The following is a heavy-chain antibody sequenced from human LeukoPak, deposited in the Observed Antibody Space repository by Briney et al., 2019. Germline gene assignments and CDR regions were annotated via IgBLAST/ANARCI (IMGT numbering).Heavy chain of an antibody. CDR3: TKDSGTYNWLDP. CDR2: IDRKVKGYAT. D-gene: IGHD1-26*01. J-gene: IGHJ5*02. Sequence: GRSLRLSCAGSGFIFGDSAIHWVRQDSGKGLEWVGLIDRKVKGYATAFAASVKGRFTISRDDSQNTAFLHMDTLKTEDTALYYCTKDSGTYNWLDPWGQGTLDTVSS. CDR1: GFIFGDSA. V-gene: IGHV3-73*01.